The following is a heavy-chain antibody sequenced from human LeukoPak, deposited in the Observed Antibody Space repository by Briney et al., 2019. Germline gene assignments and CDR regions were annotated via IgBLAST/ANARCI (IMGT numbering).Heavy chain of an antibody. V-gene: IGHV3-66*02. J-gene: IGHJ6*02. Sequence: PGGSLRLSCAASGFTVSTNHMSWVRQAPGKGLEWVSIIYSGGNAYYPDSVKGRFTISRDKSKNTLDLQMNSLRAEDTAVYYCATRARPGFYYSMDVWGQGTTVTVSS. CDR1: GFTVSTNH. D-gene: IGHD6-6*01. CDR2: IYSGGNA. CDR3: ATRARPGFYYSMDV.